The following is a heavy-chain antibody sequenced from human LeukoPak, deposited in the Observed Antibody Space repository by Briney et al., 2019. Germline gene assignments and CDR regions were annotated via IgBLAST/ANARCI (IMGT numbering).Heavy chain of an antibody. D-gene: IGHD6-19*01. J-gene: IGHJ4*02. CDR1: GDSMSNSY. CDR3: ARDYEALSGGWVY. CDR2: IFTSGIT. V-gene: IGHV4-4*07. Sequence: PSETLSLTCTVSGDSMSNSYWSWIRQPAGKGLEWIGHIFTSGITNYNPSLESRVTMSVDTSKNQLSLKLTSVTAADTAVYYCARDYEALSGGWVYWGQGTLVTVSS.